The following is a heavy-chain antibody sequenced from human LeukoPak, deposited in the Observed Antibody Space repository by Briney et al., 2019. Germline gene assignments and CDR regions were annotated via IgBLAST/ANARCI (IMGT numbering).Heavy chain of an antibody. V-gene: IGHV1-69*06. J-gene: IGHJ4*02. CDR2: IIPIFGTA. Sequence: SVKVSCKASGGTFSNYAISWVRQAPGQGLEWMGGIIPIFGTANYAQKFRGRVTITADKSTRTAYMELSRLRSDDTAVYYCARFGELPSFDYWGQGTLVTVSS. D-gene: IGHD3-10*01. CDR1: GGTFSNYA. CDR3: ARFGELPSFDY.